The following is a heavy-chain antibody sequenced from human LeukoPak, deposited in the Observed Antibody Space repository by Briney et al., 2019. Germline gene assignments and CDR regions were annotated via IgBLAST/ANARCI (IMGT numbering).Heavy chain of an antibody. CDR2: IYSGGGT. V-gene: IGHV3-66*01. Sequence: GGSLRLSCTASGFTFSTYSMNWVRQAPGKGLEWVSVIYSGGGTYYTDSVKGRFTISRDNSKNTLYLQMNSLRAEDTAVYYCARDRHYCSSTSCPFDYWGQGTLVTVSS. J-gene: IGHJ4*02. CDR1: GFTFSTYS. CDR3: ARDRHYCSSTSCPFDY. D-gene: IGHD2-2*01.